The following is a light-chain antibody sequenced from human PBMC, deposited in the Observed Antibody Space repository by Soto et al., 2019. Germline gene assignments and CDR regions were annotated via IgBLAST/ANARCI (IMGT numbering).Light chain of an antibody. J-gene: IGLJ7*01. Sequence: QSVLTQPPSASGTPGQSVIISCSGSSSNIGNNLVYWYQQVSGMAPKLLIYANSQRPSGVPDRFSGSKSGTSASLAISGLRSEDEADYYCVAWDDSLRCAIFGGGTQLTVL. CDR2: ANS. CDR3: VAWDDSLRCAI. V-gene: IGLV1-47*01. CDR1: SSNIGNNL.